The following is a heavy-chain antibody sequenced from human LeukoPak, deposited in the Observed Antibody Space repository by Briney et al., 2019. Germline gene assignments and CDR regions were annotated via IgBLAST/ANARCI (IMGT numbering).Heavy chain of an antibody. CDR3: ARDHSWIQLWLLDY. CDR1: GFTFSSYG. V-gene: IGHV3-33*01. D-gene: IGHD5-18*01. CDR2: IWYDGSNK. Sequence: GSLRLSCAASGFTFSSYGMHWVRQAPGKGLEWVAVIWYDGSNKYYADSVKGRFTISRDNSKNTLYLQMNSLRAEDTAVYYCARDHSWIQLWLLDYWGQGTLVTVSS. J-gene: IGHJ4*02.